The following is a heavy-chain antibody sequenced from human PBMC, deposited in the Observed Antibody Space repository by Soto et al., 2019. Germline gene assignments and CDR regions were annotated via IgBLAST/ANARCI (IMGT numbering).Heavy chain of an antibody. D-gene: IGHD2-2*01. CDR1: GYTFTSYG. V-gene: IGHV1-18*01. CDR2: ISGNNGDT. J-gene: IGHJ6*02. Sequence: ASVKVSCKASGYTFTSYGLSWVRQAPGQGLEWMGWISGNNGDTNYAQKLQGRLTMTTDTSTSTAYMELRSLRSDDTAVYYCAREKADCSSTSCYVRYYGMDVWGQGTTVTVS. CDR3: AREKADCSSTSCYVRYYGMDV.